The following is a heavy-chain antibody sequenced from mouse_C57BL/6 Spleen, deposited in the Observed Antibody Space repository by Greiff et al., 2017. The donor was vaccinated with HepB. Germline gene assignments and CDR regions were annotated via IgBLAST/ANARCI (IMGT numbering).Heavy chain of an antibody. CDR2: INPNNGGT. J-gene: IGHJ4*01. D-gene: IGHD2-5*01. V-gene: IGHV1-18*01. CDR3: ARKPPYSNYGGYYAMDY. Sequence: EVQVVESGPELVKPGASVKIPCKASGYTFTDYNMDWVKQSHGKSLEWIGDINPNNGGTIYNQKFKGKATLTVDKSSSTAYMELRSLTSEDTAVYYCARKPPYSNYGGYYAMDYWGQGTSVTVSS. CDR1: GYTFTDYN.